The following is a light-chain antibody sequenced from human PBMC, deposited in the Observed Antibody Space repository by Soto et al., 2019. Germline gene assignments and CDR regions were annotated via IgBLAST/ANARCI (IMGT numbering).Light chain of an antibody. CDR2: KAS. V-gene: IGKV1-5*03. CDR1: QSINNW. J-gene: IGKJ2*01. Sequence: DIQMTQSPSTLSASVGDRVTITCRASQSINNWLAWYQQKPGQAPKLLISKASSLESGVPSRFSGSGSGTEFTLTIISLQPEDFATYYCQQYNSYSQTFGPGTTLEIK. CDR3: QQYNSYSQT.